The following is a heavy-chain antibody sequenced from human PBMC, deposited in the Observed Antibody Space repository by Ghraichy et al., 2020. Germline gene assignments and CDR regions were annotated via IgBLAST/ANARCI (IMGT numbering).Heavy chain of an antibody. V-gene: IGHV4-59*01. CDR1: GGSISSYY. D-gene: IGHD4-17*01. CDR3: ARALYGGRFDP. CDR2: IYYSGST. Sequence: SETLSLTCTVSGGSISSYYWSWIRQPPGKGLEWIGYIYYSGSTNYNPSLKSRVTISVDTSKNQFSLKLSSVTAADTAVYYCARALYGGRFDPWGQGTLVTVSS. J-gene: IGHJ5*02.